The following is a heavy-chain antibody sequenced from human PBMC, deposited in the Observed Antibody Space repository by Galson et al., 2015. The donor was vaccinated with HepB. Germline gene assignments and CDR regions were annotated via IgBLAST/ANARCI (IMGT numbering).Heavy chain of an antibody. Sequence: SLRLSCAASGFTFSRYAMHWVRQAPGKGLEWVAVISYDGSNKYYADSVKGRFTISRDNSKNTLYLQMNSPRPEDTAEYYCARVYYDSSGYCCGYFDYWGQGTQVTVSS. V-gene: IGHV3-30-3*01. CDR2: ISYDGSNK. CDR1: GFTFSRYA. D-gene: IGHD3-22*01. J-gene: IGHJ4*02. CDR3: ARVYYDSSGYCCGYFDY.